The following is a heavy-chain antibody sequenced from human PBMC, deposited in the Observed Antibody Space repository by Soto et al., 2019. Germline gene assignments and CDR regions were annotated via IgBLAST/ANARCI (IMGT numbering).Heavy chain of an antibody. CDR3: ARHHVSESYFAY. D-gene: IGHD2-8*01. Sequence: QVQLVQSGAEVKKPGASLKNSCKASGYTFSRYAISWMRQAPGQGLEWMGWISTYYGNTNSAQILQGRDTMTRDTATHTAYIELRSLRSADTAVYFWARHHVSESYFAYWGQRTLVPVSS. CDR2: ISTYYGNT. J-gene: IGHJ4*02. V-gene: IGHV1-18*01. CDR1: GYTFSRYA.